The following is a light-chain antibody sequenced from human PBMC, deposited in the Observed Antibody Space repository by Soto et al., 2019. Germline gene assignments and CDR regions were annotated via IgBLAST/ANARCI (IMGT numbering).Light chain of an antibody. CDR3: QQRSNWPLS. CDR2: DAS. Sequence: EIVLTQSPATLSLSPGERATLSCRASQSVSSYLAWYQQKPGQVPRLLIYDASSRATGIPARFSGSGSGTDFTLTISSLEPEDFAIYYCQQRSNWPLSFGPGTKVDIK. V-gene: IGKV3-11*01. J-gene: IGKJ3*01. CDR1: QSVSSY.